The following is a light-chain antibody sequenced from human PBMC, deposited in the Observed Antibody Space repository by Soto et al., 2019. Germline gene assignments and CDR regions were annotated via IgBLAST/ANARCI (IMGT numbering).Light chain of an antibody. J-gene: IGKJ3*01. CDR3: QQRSSRIFT. V-gene: IGKV3-11*01. Sequence: EIVLTQSPATLSLSPGERATLSCRASQSVSSYLAWYQQKPGQAPRLLIYDASNRATGIPARFSGSGSGTDFTLTISSLEPEDFAVYYGQQRSSRIFTFGPGTKVDIK. CDR2: DAS. CDR1: QSVSSY.